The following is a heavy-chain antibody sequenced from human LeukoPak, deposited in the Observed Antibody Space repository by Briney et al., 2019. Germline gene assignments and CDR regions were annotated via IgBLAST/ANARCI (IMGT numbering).Heavy chain of an antibody. D-gene: IGHD4-11*01. V-gene: IGHV4-31*03. CDR1: GGSISSGGYS. CDR3: ARGGRDYSDTWFDP. Sequence: SQTLSLTCTVSGGSISSGGYSWNWTRQHPGKGLEWIGYMYYSGSTYYNPSLKSRVTISVDTSKNQFSLKVSSVTAADTAVYYCARGGRDYSDTWFDPWGQGTLVTVSS. CDR2: MYYSGST. J-gene: IGHJ5*02.